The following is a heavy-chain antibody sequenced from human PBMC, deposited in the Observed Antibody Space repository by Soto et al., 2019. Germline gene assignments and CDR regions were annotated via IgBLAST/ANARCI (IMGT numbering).Heavy chain of an antibody. CDR1: GGSISSGGYY. V-gene: IGHV4-31*03. CDR3: ARADRDNWFDP. J-gene: IGHJ5*02. CDR2: IYYSGST. Sequence: PSETLSLTCTVSGGSISSGGYYWSWIRQHPGKGLEWIGYIYYSGSTYYNPSLKSRVTISVDTSKNQFSLELSSVTAADTAVYYCARADRDNWFDPWGQGTLVTVSS. D-gene: IGHD3-10*01.